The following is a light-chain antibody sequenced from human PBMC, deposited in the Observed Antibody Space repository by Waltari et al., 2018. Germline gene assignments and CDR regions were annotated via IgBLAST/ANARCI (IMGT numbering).Light chain of an antibody. J-gene: IGKJ5*01. Sequence: DIQMTQSPSTLSASVGDRVTITCRASQRISIWLAWYQQKPGKAPKLLIYKASSLESGVPSRFSGSGSGTEFTLTISSLQPDDFATYYCQQYNSYPITFGQGTRLEIK. CDR3: QQYNSYPIT. CDR2: KAS. V-gene: IGKV1-5*03. CDR1: QRISIW.